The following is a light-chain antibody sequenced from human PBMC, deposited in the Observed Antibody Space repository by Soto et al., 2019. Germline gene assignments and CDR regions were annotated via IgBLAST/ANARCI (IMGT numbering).Light chain of an antibody. Sequence: AIRMTQSPSSFSASTGDRVTITCRASQGISSHLAWYQLKPGKAPRLLIYTASYLESGVPSRFSVSGFGTDFTLTISSLQSEDFAVYYCQQYFSYPLTFGGGTKVEIK. CDR1: QGISSH. CDR3: QQYFSYPLT. V-gene: IGKV1-8*01. CDR2: TAS. J-gene: IGKJ4*01.